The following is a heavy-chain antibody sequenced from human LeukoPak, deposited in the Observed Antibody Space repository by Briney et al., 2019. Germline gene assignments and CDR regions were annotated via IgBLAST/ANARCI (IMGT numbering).Heavy chain of an antibody. CDR3: ARVVYDSSGYYCDY. D-gene: IGHD3-22*01. J-gene: IGHJ4*02. V-gene: IGHV3-33*01. Sequence: GGSLRLSCAASGFTFSSYGMHWFRQAPGKGLEWVAVIWYDGSHKYYADSVKGRFTISRDKSKNTLYLQMNSLRAEDTAVYYCARVVYDSSGYYCDYWGQGTLVTVSS. CDR1: GFTFSSYG. CDR2: IWYDGSHK.